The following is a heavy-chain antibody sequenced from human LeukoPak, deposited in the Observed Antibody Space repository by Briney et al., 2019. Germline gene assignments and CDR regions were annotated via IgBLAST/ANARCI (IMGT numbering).Heavy chain of an antibody. J-gene: IGHJ4*02. V-gene: IGHV3-15*01. CDR1: GFTFSNAW. CDR3: TTAYSSSSALDY. Sequence: KPGGSLRLSCAASGFTFSNAWMGWVRQAPGKGLEWVGRIKSKTDGGTTDYAAPVKGRFTISRDDSKNTLYLQMNSLKTEDTAVYYCTTAYSSSSALDYWGQGTLVTVSS. CDR2: IKSKTDGGTT. D-gene: IGHD6-6*01.